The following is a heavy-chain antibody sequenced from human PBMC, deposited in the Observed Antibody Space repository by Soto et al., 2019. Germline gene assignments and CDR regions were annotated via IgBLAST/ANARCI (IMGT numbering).Heavy chain of an antibody. CDR1: GLTFWSSW. CDR3: ARGPTGWYGYDY. Sequence: GGSLRLCCVACGLTFWSSWMHWVRQAPGKGLVWVSRINSDASTKNYADYVEGRFTIARDNAENTLYLQMDSLTAEDTAVYYCARGPTGWYGYDYWGQGTLVTVSS. CDR2: INSDASTK. D-gene: IGHD6-19*01. V-gene: IGHV3-74*01. J-gene: IGHJ4*02.